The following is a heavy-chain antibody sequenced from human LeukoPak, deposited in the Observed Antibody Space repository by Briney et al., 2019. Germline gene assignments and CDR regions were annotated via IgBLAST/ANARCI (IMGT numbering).Heavy chain of an antibody. CDR1: GFTFSSYS. Sequence: GGSLRLSCAASGFTFSSYSMNWVCQAPGKGLEWVSYISSSSSNIYYADSVKGRITISRDNARNSLYLQMNSLRDEDTAVYYCAREVVVITNGRYYYYGMDVWGQGTTVTVSS. J-gene: IGHJ6*02. CDR2: ISSSSSNI. V-gene: IGHV3-48*02. CDR3: AREVVVITNGRYYYYGMDV. D-gene: IGHD3-22*01.